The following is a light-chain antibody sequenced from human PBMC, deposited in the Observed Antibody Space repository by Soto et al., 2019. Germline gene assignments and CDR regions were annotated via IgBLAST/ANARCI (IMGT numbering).Light chain of an antibody. J-gene: IGKJ1*01. CDR3: QQYGGSPRT. CDR2: DAS. CDR1: QSVSSSS. V-gene: IGKV3-20*01. Sequence: EIVLTQSPGTLSLFPGERATLSCRASQSVSSSSLAWYQQKRGQAPRLLIHDASSRATGIPDRFSGSGSGTDFTLTISRLEPEDFAVYYCQQYGGSPRTFGQGTKVEVK.